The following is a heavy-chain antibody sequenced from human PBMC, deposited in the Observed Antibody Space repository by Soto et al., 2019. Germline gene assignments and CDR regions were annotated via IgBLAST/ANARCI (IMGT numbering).Heavy chain of an antibody. CDR2: IKSKTDGGTT. CDR1: GCTFSNAW. D-gene: IGHD3-3*01. V-gene: IGHV3-15*07. CDR3: TKDVLEWLLGSGYYYGMDV. J-gene: IGHJ6*02. Sequence: GGSLRLSCAASGCTFSNAWRSWVRQAPGKGLEWVGRIKSKTDGGTTDYAAPVKGRFAISRDDSKNTLYLQMNSLKTEDTAVYYCTKDVLEWLLGSGYYYGMDVWGQGTTVTVSS.